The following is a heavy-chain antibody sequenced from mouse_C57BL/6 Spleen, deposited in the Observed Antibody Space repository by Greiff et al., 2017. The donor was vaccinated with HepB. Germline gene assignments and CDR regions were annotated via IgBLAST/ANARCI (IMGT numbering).Heavy chain of an antibody. J-gene: IGHJ2*01. D-gene: IGHD1-1*01. CDR2: ISYDGSN. CDR1: GYSITSGYY. V-gene: IGHV3-6*01. CDR3: AREPDYGSHDY. Sequence: VQLQQSGPGLVKPSQSLSLTCSVTGYSITSGYYWNWIRQFPGNKLEWMGYISYDGSNNYNPSLKNRISITRDTSKNQFFLKLNSVTTEDTATYYCAREPDYGSHDYWGQGTPLTVSS.